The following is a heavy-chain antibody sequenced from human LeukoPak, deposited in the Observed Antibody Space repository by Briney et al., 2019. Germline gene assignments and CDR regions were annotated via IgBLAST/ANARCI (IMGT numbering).Heavy chain of an antibody. CDR2: ISGSGGST. J-gene: IGHJ6*02. CDR1: GFTFSSYA. Sequence: PGGSLRLSCAASGFTFSSYAMSWVRQAPGKGLEWVSAISGSGGSTYYADSVKGRFTISRDNSKNTLYLQMNSLRAEDTAVYYCAKFRSRLYGSGSSHYYYYYYGMDVWGQGTTVTVSS. D-gene: IGHD3-10*01. V-gene: IGHV3-23*01. CDR3: AKFRSRLYGSGSSHYYYYYYGMDV.